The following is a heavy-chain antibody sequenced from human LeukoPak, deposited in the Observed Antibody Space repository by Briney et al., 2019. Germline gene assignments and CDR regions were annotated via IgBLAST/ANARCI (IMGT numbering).Heavy chain of an antibody. CDR2: ICGSGNST. V-gene: IGHV3-23*01. J-gene: IGHJ4*02. D-gene: IGHD6-25*01. Sequence: SGGSLRLSCVASGFTFSSYAMSWVRQAPGKGVEWVSVICGSGNSTYYPDSVRGRFTISRDNSKNTLYLQMSSLRAEDTAVYYCAKGAGSSGWNPSDYWGQGILATVSS. CDR3: AKGAGSSGWNPSDY. CDR1: GFTFSSYA.